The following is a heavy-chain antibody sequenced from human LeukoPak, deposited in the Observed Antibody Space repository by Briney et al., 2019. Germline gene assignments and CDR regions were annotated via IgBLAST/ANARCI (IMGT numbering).Heavy chain of an antibody. CDR2: ISYDGSNK. J-gene: IGHJ4*02. CDR1: GFTFSSYG. D-gene: IGHD3-3*02. CDR3: ARGLVHSWIIDY. V-gene: IGHV3-30*03. Sequence: GGSLRLSCAASGFTFSSYGMHWVRQAPGKGLERVAVISYDGSNKYYADSVKGRFTISRDNSKNTLYLQMNSLRAEDTAVYYCARGLVHSWIIDYWGQGTLVTVSS.